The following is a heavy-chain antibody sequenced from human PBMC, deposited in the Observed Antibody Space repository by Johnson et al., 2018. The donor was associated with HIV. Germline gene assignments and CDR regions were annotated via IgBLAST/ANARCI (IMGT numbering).Heavy chain of an antibody. J-gene: IGHJ3*02. V-gene: IGHV3-23*01. Sequence: VQLLESGGGLVQPGGSLRLSCAASGFSFSTYAMSWVRQAPGKGLEWVSSISAGGGTTHYADSVKGRFTISRDNFKSTLYLQMNSLRVEDTAVYYCARENYVLGAFDIWGQGTMVTVSS. CDR2: ISAGGGTT. CDR3: ARENYVLGAFDI. CDR1: GFSFSTYA. D-gene: IGHD1-7*01.